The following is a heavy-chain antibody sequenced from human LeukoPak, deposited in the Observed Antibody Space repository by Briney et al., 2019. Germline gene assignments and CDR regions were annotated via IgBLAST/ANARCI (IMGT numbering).Heavy chain of an antibody. J-gene: IGHJ5*02. Sequence: GGSLRLSCAASGFTFSSYEMNWVRQAPGKGLEWVSYISSSGSTIYYAGSVKGRFTISRDNAKNSVYLQMNSLRGEDTAVYYCARDASRTGTTWGQGTLVTVSS. D-gene: IGHD1-1*01. CDR1: GFTFSSYE. CDR2: ISSSGSTI. CDR3: ARDASRTGTT. V-gene: IGHV3-48*03.